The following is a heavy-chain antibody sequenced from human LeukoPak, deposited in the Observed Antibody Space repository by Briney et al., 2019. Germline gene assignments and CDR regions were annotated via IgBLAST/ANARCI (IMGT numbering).Heavy chain of an antibody. D-gene: IGHD6-13*01. CDR1: GCSISSYY. J-gene: IGHJ5*02. CDR2: IYYSGST. V-gene: IGHV4-59*08. Sequence: PSETLSLTCTVSGCSISSYYWSWIRQPPGKGLEWIGYIYYSGSTNYNPSLKSRLTISVDTSKNQFSLKLSSVTAADTAVYYCARHVRYSSILTKGYNWFDPWGQGTLVTVSS. CDR3: ARHVRYSSILTKGYNWFDP.